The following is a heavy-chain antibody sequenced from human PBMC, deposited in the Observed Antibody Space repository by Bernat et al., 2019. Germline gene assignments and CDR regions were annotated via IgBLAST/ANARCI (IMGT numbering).Heavy chain of an antibody. V-gene: IGHV4-34*01. CDR2: INHSGST. D-gene: IGHD2-15*01. Sequence: QVQLQQWGAGLLKPSETLSLTCAVYGGSFSGYYWSWIHQPPGKGLEWIGEINHSGSTNYNPSLKSRVTISVDTSKNQFSLKLSSVTAADTAVYYCAGVVVVAATALYYFDYWGQGTLVTVSS. J-gene: IGHJ4*02. CDR3: AGVVVVAATALYYFDY. CDR1: GGSFSGYY.